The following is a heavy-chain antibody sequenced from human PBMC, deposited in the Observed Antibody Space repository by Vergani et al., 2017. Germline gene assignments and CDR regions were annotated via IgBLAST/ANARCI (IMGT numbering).Heavy chain of an antibody. CDR3: ARDRRGITGIYYYYGMDV. D-gene: IGHD1-20*01. CDR1: GFTFSSYS. Sequence: EVQLVESGGGLVKPGGSLRLSCAASGFTFSSYSMNWVRQAPGKGLEWVSSISSSSSYIYYADSVKGRFTISRDNAKNSLYLQMNSLRAEDTAVYYCARDRRGITGIYYYYGMDVWGQGTTVTVSS. J-gene: IGHJ6*02. CDR2: ISSSSSYI. V-gene: IGHV3-21*01.